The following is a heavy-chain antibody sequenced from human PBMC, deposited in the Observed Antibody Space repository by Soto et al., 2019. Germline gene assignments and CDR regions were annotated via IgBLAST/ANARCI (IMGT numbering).Heavy chain of an antibody. CDR3: ARDPGVAARPPYYYYGMDV. Sequence: SETLSLTCTVSGGSISSYYWSWIRQPPGKGLEWIGYIYYSGSTNYNPSLKSRVTISVDTSKNQFSLKLSSVTAADTAMYYCARDPGVAARPPYYYYGMDVWGQGTTVTVSS. CDR1: GGSISSYY. V-gene: IGHV4-59*01. J-gene: IGHJ6*02. D-gene: IGHD6-6*01. CDR2: IYYSGST.